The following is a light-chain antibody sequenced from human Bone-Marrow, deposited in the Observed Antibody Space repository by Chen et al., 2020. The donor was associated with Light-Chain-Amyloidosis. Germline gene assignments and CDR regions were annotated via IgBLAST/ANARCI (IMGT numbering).Light chain of an antibody. CDR3: QQSHSIPRT. J-gene: IGKJ2*01. Sequence: DIQMTQSPSSLSASVGDRVTITCRASQSISTYLNWYQYKPGKIPKLLIYSASTLQSGVPSRFIGSGSGTDFTLTISSLQAEDFAIYYCQQSHSIPRTFGQGTKLEMK. V-gene: IGKV1-39*01. CDR1: QSISTY. CDR2: SAS.